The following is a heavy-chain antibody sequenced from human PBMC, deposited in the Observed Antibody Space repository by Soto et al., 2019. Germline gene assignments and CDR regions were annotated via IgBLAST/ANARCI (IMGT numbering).Heavy chain of an antibody. D-gene: IGHD2-15*01. Sequence: ASETLSLTCTVSGGSISSSSYYWGWIRQPPGKGLEWIGSIYYSGSTYYNPSLKSRVTISVDTSKNQFSLKLSSVTAADTAVYYCAIQVPHGATCVRYFVSWGQGTLVTV. CDR1: GGSISSSSYY. CDR2: IYYSGST. CDR3: AIQVPHGATCVRYFVS. V-gene: IGHV4-39*01. J-gene: IGHJ4*02.